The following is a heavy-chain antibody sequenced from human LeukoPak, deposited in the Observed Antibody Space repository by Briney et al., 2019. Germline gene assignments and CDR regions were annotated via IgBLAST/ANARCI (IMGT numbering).Heavy chain of an antibody. D-gene: IGHD6-19*01. J-gene: IGHJ4*02. CDR1: GFTVSSDY. V-gene: IGHV3-53*01. Sequence: GGSLRLSCAASGFTVSSDYMSWVRQAPGKGLEWVSIIYTSGTTYYADSVKGRFTISRDNSKNTLYLQMNSLRAEDTAVYYCAKETVAAPPIDYWGQGTLVTVSS. CDR3: AKETVAAPPIDY. CDR2: IYTSGTT.